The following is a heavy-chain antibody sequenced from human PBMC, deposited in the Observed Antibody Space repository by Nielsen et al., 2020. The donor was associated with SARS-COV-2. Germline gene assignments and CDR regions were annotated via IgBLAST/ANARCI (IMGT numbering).Heavy chain of an antibody. Sequence: GGSLRLSCAASGFTFSSYAMSWVRQAPGKGLEWVSAISGSGGSTYYADSVKGRFTISRDNSKNTLYLQMNSLRAEDTAVYYCAKPWAGGGSYRNYYYGMDVWGQGTTVTVSS. J-gene: IGHJ6*02. CDR3: AKPWAGGGSYRNYYYGMDV. CDR2: ISGSGGST. D-gene: IGHD1-26*01. V-gene: IGHV3-23*01. CDR1: GFTFSSYA.